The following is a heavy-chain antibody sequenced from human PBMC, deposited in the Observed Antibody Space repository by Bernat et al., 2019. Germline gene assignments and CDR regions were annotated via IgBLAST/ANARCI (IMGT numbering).Heavy chain of an antibody. CDR3: AREREGTTCYDGFDV. D-gene: IGHD2/OR15-2a*01. CDR1: GFTFGRFA. Sequence: EVLLLESGGGLVQPGGSLRFSCAASGFTFGRFAMTWVRQAPGKGLEWVSAISVSGGSTYYAGPVKGRLTIARDNSKNTPYLQMNGLRAEDTAICFCAREREGTTCYDGFDVWGHGTLVTVSS. J-gene: IGHJ3*01. V-gene: IGHV3-23*01. CDR2: ISVSGGST.